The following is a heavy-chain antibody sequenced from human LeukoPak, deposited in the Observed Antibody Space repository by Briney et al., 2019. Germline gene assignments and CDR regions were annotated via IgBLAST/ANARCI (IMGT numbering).Heavy chain of an antibody. V-gene: IGHV1-69*13. J-gene: IGHJ4*02. CDR3: ARWVGAKANYFDY. CDR1: GGTFGSYA. Sequence: ASVKVSCKASGGTFGSYAISWVRQAPGQGLEWMGGIIPIFGTANYAQKFQGRVTITADESTSTAYMELSSLRSEDTAVYYCARWVGAKANYFDYWGQGTLVTVSS. CDR2: IIPIFGTA. D-gene: IGHD1-26*01.